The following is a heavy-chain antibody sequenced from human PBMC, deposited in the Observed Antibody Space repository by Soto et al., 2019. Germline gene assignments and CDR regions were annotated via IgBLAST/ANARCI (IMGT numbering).Heavy chain of an antibody. V-gene: IGHV4-59*01. Sequence: SETLSLTCTVSGGSISSYYWSWIRQPPGKGLEWIGYIYYSGSTNYNPSLKSRVTISVDTSKNQFSLKLSSVTAADTAVYYCARVRIVGAPTVFAYWAQGTLVTVSS. D-gene: IGHD1-26*01. CDR1: GGSISSYY. J-gene: IGHJ4*02. CDR2: IYYSGST. CDR3: ARVRIVGAPTVFAY.